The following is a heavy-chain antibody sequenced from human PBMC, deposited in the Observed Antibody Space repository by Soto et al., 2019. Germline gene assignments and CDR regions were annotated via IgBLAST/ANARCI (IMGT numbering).Heavy chain of an antibody. J-gene: IGHJ4*02. D-gene: IGHD4-17*01. CDR3: AKGKTVNGDYALDY. V-gene: IGHV3-30*18. CDR2: IAYDGNNK. CDR1: GFTFSSFA. Sequence: PGGSLRLSCAASGFTFSSFAMHWVRQAPGKGLEWVALIAYDGNNKYFADSVKGRFTISRDNSKDTVYLQMDSLRPEDTAVYYCAKGKTVNGDYALDYWGQGSLVTVYS.